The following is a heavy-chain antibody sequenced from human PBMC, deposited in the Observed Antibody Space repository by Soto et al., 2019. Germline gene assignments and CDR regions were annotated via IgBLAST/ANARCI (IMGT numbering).Heavy chain of an antibody. J-gene: IGHJ4*02. CDR3: ARDRGALLVVDY. CDR1: GYTFTSYY. D-gene: IGHD1-26*01. Sequence: QVQLVQSGAEVKKPGASVKVSCKASGYTFTSYYMHWVRQAPGQGLEWMGIINPSGGSTSYAQKVQVRVTMNRDTCMSTVYMELRSMRYEDTAVYYCARDRGALLVVDYWGQGTLVTVSS. CDR2: INPSGGST. V-gene: IGHV1-46*01.